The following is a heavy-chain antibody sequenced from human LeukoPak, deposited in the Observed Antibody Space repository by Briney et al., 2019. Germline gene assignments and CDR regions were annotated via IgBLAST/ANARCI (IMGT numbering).Heavy chain of an antibody. D-gene: IGHD4-17*01. Sequence: PSETLSLTCAVYGGSFSGYYWSWIRQPPGKGLEWIGEINHSGSTNYNPSLKSRVTISVDTSKNQLSLKLSSVTAADTAVYYCARGTMTTVTYYFDYWGQGTLVTVSS. CDR1: GGSFSGYY. J-gene: IGHJ4*02. V-gene: IGHV4-34*01. CDR2: INHSGST. CDR3: ARGTMTTVTYYFDY.